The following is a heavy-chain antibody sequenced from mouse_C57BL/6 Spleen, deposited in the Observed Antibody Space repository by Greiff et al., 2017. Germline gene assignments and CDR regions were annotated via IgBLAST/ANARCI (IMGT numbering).Heavy chain of an antibody. CDR1: GYAFSSSW. Sequence: VQGVESGPELVKPGASVKISCKASGYAFSSSWMNWVKQRPGKGLEWIGRIYPGDGDTNYNGKFKGKATLTADKSSSTAYMQLSSLTSEDSAVYFCATPYYYGSSYVGFDYWGQGTTLTVSS. V-gene: IGHV1-82*01. J-gene: IGHJ2*01. CDR2: IYPGDGDT. D-gene: IGHD1-1*01. CDR3: ATPYYYGSSYVGFDY.